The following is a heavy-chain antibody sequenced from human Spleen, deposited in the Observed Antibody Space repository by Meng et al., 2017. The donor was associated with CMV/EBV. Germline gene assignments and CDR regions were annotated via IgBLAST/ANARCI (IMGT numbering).Heavy chain of an antibody. Sequence: GESLKISCAASGFTFSSYAMHWVRQAPGKGLEWVAVISYDGSNKYYADSVKGRFTISRDNSKNTLYLQMNSLRAEDTAVYYCARADTAMVFGTFDYWGQGTLVTVSS. D-gene: IGHD5-18*01. CDR3: ARADTAMVFGTFDY. CDR1: GFTFSSYA. CDR2: ISYDGSNK. J-gene: IGHJ4*02. V-gene: IGHV3-30-3*01.